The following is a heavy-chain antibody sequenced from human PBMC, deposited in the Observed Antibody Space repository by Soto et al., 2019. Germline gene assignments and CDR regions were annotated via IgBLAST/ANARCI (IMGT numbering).Heavy chain of an antibody. CDR2: IIPIFGTA. CDR1: GGTFSSYA. V-gene: IGHV1-69*13. CDR3: ARTLVDTAMAQLYYFDY. J-gene: IGHJ4*02. Sequence: GASVKVSCKASGGTFSSYAISWVRQAPGQGLEWMGGIIPIFGTANYAQKFQGRVTITADESTSTAYMELSSLRSEDTAVYYCARTLVDTAMAQLYYFDYWGQGTLVTVSS. D-gene: IGHD5-18*01.